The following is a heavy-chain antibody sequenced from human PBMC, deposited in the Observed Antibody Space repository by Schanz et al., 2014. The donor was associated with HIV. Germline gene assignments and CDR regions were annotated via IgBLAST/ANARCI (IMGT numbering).Heavy chain of an antibody. CDR3: ARDYHWNWFDP. D-gene: IGHD1-20*01. Sequence: QVQLVESGGGVVQPGKSLRLSCAASGFTFSTNDMHWVRQLPGKGLEWVAVISHNGNNDYYAESVKGRVTISRDNSKNTLYLQMKSLRPEDTAVYYCARDYHWNWFDPWGQGTLVTVSS. J-gene: IGHJ5*02. V-gene: IGHV3-30*03. CDR1: GFTFSTND. CDR2: ISHNGNND.